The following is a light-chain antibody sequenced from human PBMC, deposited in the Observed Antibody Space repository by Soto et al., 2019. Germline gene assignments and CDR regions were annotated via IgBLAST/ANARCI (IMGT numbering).Light chain of an antibody. Sequence: ENVLTQSPGTLSLSPGERATLSCRASQSVSSSYLAWYQQKPGQAPRLLIYAASSRATGIPDRFSGSGSGTDFTLTISRLEPEDFEVYYCQQYGNSPWTFGQGTKVKIK. J-gene: IGKJ1*01. CDR1: QSVSSSY. CDR2: AAS. V-gene: IGKV3-20*01. CDR3: QQYGNSPWT.